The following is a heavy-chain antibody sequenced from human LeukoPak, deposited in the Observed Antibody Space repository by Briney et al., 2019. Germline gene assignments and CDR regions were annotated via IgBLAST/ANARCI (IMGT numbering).Heavy chain of an antibody. V-gene: IGHV3-33*01. Sequence: GGSLRLSCAASGFTFSSYGMHWVRQAPGKGLEWVAVIWYDGSNKYYADSVKGRFTISRDNSKNTLYLQMNSLRAEDTAVYYCARDSHAGEDDAFDIWGQGTMVTVSS. CDR1: GFTFSSYG. D-gene: IGHD2-21*01. J-gene: IGHJ3*02. CDR3: ARDSHAGEDDAFDI. CDR2: IWYDGSNK.